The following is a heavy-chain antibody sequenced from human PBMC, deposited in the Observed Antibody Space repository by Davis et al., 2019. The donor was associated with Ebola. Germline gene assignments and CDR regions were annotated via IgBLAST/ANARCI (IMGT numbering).Heavy chain of an antibody. CDR2: INPSGGST. Sequence: ASVKVSCKASGYTFTTYYIHWVRQAPGQGLEWMGIINPSGGSTTYAQKFQGRVTMTRDTSTSTVYLELSSLRSEDTAVYYCARSLGYSYGVDYWGQGTLVTVSS. CDR1: GYTFTTYY. CDR3: ARSLGYSYGVDY. V-gene: IGHV1-46*03. D-gene: IGHD5-18*01. J-gene: IGHJ4*02.